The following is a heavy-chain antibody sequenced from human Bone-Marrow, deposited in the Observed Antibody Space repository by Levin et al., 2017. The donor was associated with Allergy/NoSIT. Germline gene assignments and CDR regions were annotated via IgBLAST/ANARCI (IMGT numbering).Heavy chain of an antibody. CDR3: TTDPDAAVAQFYGLDV. D-gene: IGHD6-13*01. CDR2: IKSRTDGGTA. V-gene: IGHV3-15*05. Sequence: GESLKISCAASGFTFSDAWMTWVRQVPGKGLEWVGRIKSRTDGGTADYAAPVKGRFTISRDDSQSTLFLPMNSLKSDDTAVYHCTTDPDAAVAQFYGLDVWGQGTTVTVSS. J-gene: IGHJ6*02. CDR1: GFTFSDAW.